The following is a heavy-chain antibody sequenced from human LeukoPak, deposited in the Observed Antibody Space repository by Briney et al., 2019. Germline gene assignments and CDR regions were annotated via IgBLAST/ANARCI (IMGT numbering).Heavy chain of an antibody. Sequence: SETLSLTCTVSGGSISRYYWSWIRQPPGKGLEWIGYIYYSGGTNYNPSLKSRVTISVDTSKNQFSLKLSSVTAADTAVYYCARVDPYDSSGYLPYYFDYWGQGTLVTVSS. CDR1: GGSISRYY. CDR2: IYYSGGT. CDR3: ARVDPYDSSGYLPYYFDY. D-gene: IGHD3-22*01. V-gene: IGHV4-59*01. J-gene: IGHJ4*02.